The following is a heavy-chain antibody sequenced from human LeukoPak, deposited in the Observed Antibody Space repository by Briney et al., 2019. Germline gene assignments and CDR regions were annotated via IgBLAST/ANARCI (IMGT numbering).Heavy chain of an antibody. CDR2: IYYSGST. D-gene: IGHD1-26*01. CDR1: GGSISSGGYY. CDR3: ARLASGSYGPLTPFDY. J-gene: IGHJ4*02. Sequence: PSETLSLTCTVSGGSISSGGYYWSWIRQPPGKGLEWIGDIYYSGSTNYNPFLKSRVTISVDTSKNQFSLRLSSVTAADTAVYYSARLASGSYGPLTPFDYWGQGTLVTVSS. V-gene: IGHV4-61*08.